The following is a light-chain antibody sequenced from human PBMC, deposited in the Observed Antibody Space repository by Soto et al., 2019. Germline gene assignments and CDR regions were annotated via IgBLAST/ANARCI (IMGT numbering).Light chain of an antibody. CDR3: SSYTSSSTLV. CDR1: SSDVGGYTY. J-gene: IGLJ3*02. Sequence: QSALTQPASVSGSPGQSITISCTGTSSDVGGYTYVSWYQQHPGKAPKLMIYEVSNRPSGVSNRFSGSKSGNTASLTISGRQAEDEADYYCSSYTSSSTLVFGGGTKLTV. CDR2: EVS. V-gene: IGLV2-14*01.